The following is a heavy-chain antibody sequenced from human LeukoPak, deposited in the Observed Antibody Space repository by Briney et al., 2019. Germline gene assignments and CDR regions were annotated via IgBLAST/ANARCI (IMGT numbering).Heavy chain of an antibody. CDR3: ARDPHSGSYFGAFDI. Sequence: PGGSLRLSCAASGFTFSSYAMSWVRQAPGKGLEWVSAISGSGGSTYYADSVKGRFTISRDNSKNTLYLQMNSLRAEDTAVYYCARDPHSGSYFGAFDIWGQGTMVTVSS. CDR1: GFTFSSYA. CDR2: ISGSGGST. J-gene: IGHJ3*02. V-gene: IGHV3-23*01. D-gene: IGHD1-26*01.